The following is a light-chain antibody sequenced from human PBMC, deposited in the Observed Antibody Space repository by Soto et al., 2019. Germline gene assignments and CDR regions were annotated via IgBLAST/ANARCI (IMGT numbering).Light chain of an antibody. CDR3: SSSTHSNTLV. Sequence: QSVLTQPPSASGTPGQRVTISCSGSNSNIGSNYVFWYQQLPGTAPKLLIYSDDQRPSGVPDRFSGSKSGTSASLAISGLRPEDEGDYYCSSSTHSNTLVFGGGTKLTVL. CDR1: NSNIGSNY. CDR2: SDD. J-gene: IGLJ3*02. V-gene: IGLV1-47*02.